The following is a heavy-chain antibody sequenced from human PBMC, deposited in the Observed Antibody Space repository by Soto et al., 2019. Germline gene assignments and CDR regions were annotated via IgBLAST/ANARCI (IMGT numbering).Heavy chain of an antibody. Sequence: QVHLVQSEAEVKKPGSSVKVSCKASGGTFSSYTVSWVRQAPGQGLEWVGGIIPVFNTTYYAQKFKGRVTILADKSTSTAYMDLSNLSSGETAVYYCARSLGRGWTPYWGQGTLVTVSS. CDR2: IIPVFNTT. CDR3: ARSLGRGWTPY. J-gene: IGHJ4*02. V-gene: IGHV1-69*06. CDR1: GGTFSSYT. D-gene: IGHD6-19*01.